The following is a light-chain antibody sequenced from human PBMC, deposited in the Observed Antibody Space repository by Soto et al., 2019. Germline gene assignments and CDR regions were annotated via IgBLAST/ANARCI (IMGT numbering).Light chain of an antibody. J-gene: IGKJ1*01. CDR3: QQYGSSGT. V-gene: IGKV3-20*01. Sequence: TLSPATLAVSPGETTTRSCRAFQSVSSDYLAWYQLKLGQAPRLLIYGASNRATGIPDRFSGSGSGTDFTLTISRLEPEDFAVYYCQQYGSSGTFGQGTKVDIK. CDR2: GAS. CDR1: QSVSSDY.